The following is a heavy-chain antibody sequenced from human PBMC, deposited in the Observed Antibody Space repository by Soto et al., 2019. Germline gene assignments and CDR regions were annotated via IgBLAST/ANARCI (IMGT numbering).Heavy chain of an antibody. V-gene: IGHV4-59*08. Sequence: LETLCLTCTVSGGSISNYYWSWIRQPPGKGLEWIGYIFYSGSTNYNPSLKSRVTISVDTSKNQFSLKLNSVTAAGTAVYYCARHVIAMAPLGYWGQGTLVTVSS. CDR3: ARHVIAMAPLGY. J-gene: IGHJ4*02. CDR1: GGSISNYY. D-gene: IGHD5-18*01. CDR2: IFYSGST.